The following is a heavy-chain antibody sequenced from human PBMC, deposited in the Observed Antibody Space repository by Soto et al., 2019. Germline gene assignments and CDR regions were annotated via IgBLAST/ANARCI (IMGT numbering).Heavy chain of an antibody. J-gene: IGHJ5*02. CDR3: ARADCSSTSCYWQNNYFDP. CDR2: IWYDGSNK. Sequence: GGSLRLSCAASGFTFSNYGMHWVRQAPGKGLEWLVVIWYDGSNKYYADSVEGRFAISRDKSKNTLYLQMNSLRGEDSAMYYCARADCSSTSCYWQNNYFDPWGQGT. V-gene: IGHV3-33*01. D-gene: IGHD2-2*01. CDR1: GFTFSNYG.